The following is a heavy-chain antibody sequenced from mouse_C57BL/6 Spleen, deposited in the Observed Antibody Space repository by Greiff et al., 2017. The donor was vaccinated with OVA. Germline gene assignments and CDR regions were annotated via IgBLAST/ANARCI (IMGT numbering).Heavy chain of an antibody. CDR1: GFTFTDYE. V-gene: IGHV1-15*01. CDR3: TRLRAMDY. CDR2: IDPETGGA. Sequence: VQLQQSGAELVRPGASVTLSCKASGFTFTDYEMHWVKQTPVHGLEWIGAIDPETGGAAYNQKFKGKAILTADKSSSTAYMELRSLTSEDSAVYYCTRLRAMDYWGQGTSVTVAS. J-gene: IGHJ4*01.